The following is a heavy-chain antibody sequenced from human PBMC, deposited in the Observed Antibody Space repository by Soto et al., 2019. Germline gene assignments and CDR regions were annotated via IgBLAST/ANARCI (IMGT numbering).Heavy chain of an antibody. D-gene: IGHD3-10*01. CDR3: ARDREVIGNDAFDI. CDR2: ISYDGSNK. Sequence: AGGSLRLSCAASGFTFSSYAMHWVRQAPGKGLEWVAVISYDGSNKYYADSVKGRFTISRDNSKNTLYLQMNSLRAEDTAVYYCARDREVIGNDAFDIWGQGTMVTVS. CDR1: GFTFSSYA. J-gene: IGHJ3*02. V-gene: IGHV3-30-3*01.